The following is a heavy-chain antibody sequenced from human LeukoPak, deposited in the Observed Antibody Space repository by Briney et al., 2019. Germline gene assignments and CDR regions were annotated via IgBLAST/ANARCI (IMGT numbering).Heavy chain of an antibody. CDR2: INHSGST. V-gene: IGHV4-34*01. CDR3: AKLTGILLGGFNWFDP. D-gene: IGHD1-20*01. J-gene: IGHJ5*02. Sequence: SETLSLTCAVYGGSFSGYYWSWIRQPPGKGLEWIGEINHSGSTNYNPSLKSRVTISVDTSKNQFSLKLSFVTAADTAVYYCAKLTGILLGGFNWFDPWGQGTLVTVSS. CDR1: GGSFSGYY.